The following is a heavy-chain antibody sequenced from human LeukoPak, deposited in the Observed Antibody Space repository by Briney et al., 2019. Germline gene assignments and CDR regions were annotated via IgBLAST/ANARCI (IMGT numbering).Heavy chain of an antibody. Sequence: GGSLRLSCAASGFTLSRYAMRGVREARGKGLEWVSAISGSGGSTYYADSVKGRFPIPRDNSKNTLYLQMNSLRAEDTAVYYCAKSTVVYYFDYWGQGTLVTVSS. J-gene: IGHJ4*02. CDR1: GFTLSRYA. V-gene: IGHV3-23*01. CDR3: AKSTVVYYFDY. CDR2: ISGSGGST. D-gene: IGHD4-23*01.